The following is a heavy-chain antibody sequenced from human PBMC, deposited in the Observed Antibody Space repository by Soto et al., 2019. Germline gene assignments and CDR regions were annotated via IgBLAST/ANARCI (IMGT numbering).Heavy chain of an antibody. J-gene: IGHJ4*02. V-gene: IGHV1-69*04. CDR3: ARDRLSSPPLTGQVGPAHDY. Sequence: ASVKVSCKASGGTFSSYTISWVRQAPGQGLEWMGRIIPILGIANYAQKFQGRVTITADKSTSTAYMELSSLRSEDTAVYYCARDRLSSPPLTGQVGPAHDYWGQGTLVTVSS. D-gene: IGHD6-13*01. CDR2: IIPILGIA. CDR1: GGTFSSYT.